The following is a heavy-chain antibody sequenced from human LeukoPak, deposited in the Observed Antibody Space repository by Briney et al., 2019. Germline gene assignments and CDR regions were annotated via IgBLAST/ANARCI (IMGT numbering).Heavy chain of an antibody. Sequence: GGSLRLSCTASGFTFGDYLMSWFRQAPGKGLEWIGFISGGTTEYAASAKGRFTISRDDSTSIAYLQMNSLTTEDTAVYYCSRGSGWLSVYWGQGTLVTVSS. CDR3: SRGSGWLSVY. CDR1: GFTFGDYL. V-gene: IGHV3-49*03. D-gene: IGHD6-19*01. J-gene: IGHJ4*02. CDR2: ISGGTT.